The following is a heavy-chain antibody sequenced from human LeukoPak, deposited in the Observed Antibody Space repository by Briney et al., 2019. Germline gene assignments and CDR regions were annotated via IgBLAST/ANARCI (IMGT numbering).Heavy chain of an antibody. D-gene: IGHD5-18*01. Sequence: GASVQVSCKTSGYIFTGYLIHWVRQAPGQGLEWMGFINPNSGNTNYAQKFQGRVTMTRDTSTATVFMELSSLTSEDTATYYCARMEMDPAMVTNYFDYWGQGTLVTVSS. J-gene: IGHJ4*02. CDR3: ARMEMDPAMVTNYFDY. CDR1: GYIFTGYL. CDR2: INPNSGNT. V-gene: IGHV1-2*02.